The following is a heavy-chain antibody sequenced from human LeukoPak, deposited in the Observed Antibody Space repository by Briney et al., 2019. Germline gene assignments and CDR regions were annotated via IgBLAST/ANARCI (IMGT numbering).Heavy chain of an antibody. CDR1: GGSTSSNY. D-gene: IGHD3-3*01. CDR2: VYSSGTT. V-gene: IGHV4-4*07. CDR3: ATHRVSGWSGYFDY. Sequence: SETLSLTCSVSGGSTSSNYWSWIRQPAVKGLEWLGRVYSSGTTNYNPSFKSRVTMSLDTSKNQFSLHLSSVTAADTAMYYCATHRVSGWSGYFDYWGQGALVTVSS. J-gene: IGHJ4*02.